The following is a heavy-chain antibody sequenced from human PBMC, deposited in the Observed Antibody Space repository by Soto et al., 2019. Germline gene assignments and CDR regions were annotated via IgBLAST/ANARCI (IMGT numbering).Heavy chain of an antibody. CDR2: ISGGGGGT. D-gene: IGHD3-16*01. CDR1: GFTFSNYA. CDR3: ARGGSSFDP. V-gene: IGHV3-23*01. Sequence: PGGSLRLSCVPSGFTFSNYAMSWVRQAPGKGLEWVSAISGGGGGTYYADSVKGRFTISRDNSRNTLYLQMDSLRAEDTAVYYCARGGSSFDPWGQGTLVTVSS. J-gene: IGHJ5*02.